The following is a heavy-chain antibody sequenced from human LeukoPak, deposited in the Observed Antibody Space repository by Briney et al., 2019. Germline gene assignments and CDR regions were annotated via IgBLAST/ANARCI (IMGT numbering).Heavy chain of an antibody. V-gene: IGHV3-48*04. CDR1: GFTFSSYS. CDR2: ISSSGSTI. CDR3: ARAGSGRSPDWFDP. J-gene: IGHJ5*02. D-gene: IGHD1-26*01. Sequence: GGSLRLSCEASGFTFSSYSMNRVRQAPGKGLEWVSYISSSGSTIYYADSVKGRFTISRDNAKNSLYLQMNSLRAEDTAVYYCARAGSGRSPDWFDPWGQGTLVTVSS.